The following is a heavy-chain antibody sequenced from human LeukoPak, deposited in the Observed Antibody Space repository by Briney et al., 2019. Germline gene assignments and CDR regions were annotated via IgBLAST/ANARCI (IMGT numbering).Heavy chain of an antibody. Sequence: GGSLRLSCAASGFTFSSYSMNWVRQAPGKGLEWVSSISSSSSYIYYADSVKGRFTISRDNAKSSLYLQMNSLRAEDTAVYYCAREGIAAALDYWGQGTLVTVSS. D-gene: IGHD6-13*01. CDR3: AREGIAAALDY. J-gene: IGHJ4*02. V-gene: IGHV3-21*01. CDR2: ISSSSSYI. CDR1: GFTFSSYS.